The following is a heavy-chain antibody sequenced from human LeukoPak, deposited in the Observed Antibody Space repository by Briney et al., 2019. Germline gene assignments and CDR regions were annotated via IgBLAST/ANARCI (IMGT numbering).Heavy chain of an antibody. CDR2: IYHSGST. CDR3: ARGYDSSGFKVTPDAFDI. Sequence: PSQTLSLTCAVSGGSISSGGYSWSWLRQPPGTGLEWIGYIYHSGSTYYNPSLKSRVTISVDRSKNQFSLKLSSVTAADTAVYYCARGYDSSGFKVTPDAFDIWGQGTMVTVSS. J-gene: IGHJ3*02. V-gene: IGHV4-30-2*01. CDR1: GGSISSGGYS. D-gene: IGHD3-22*01.